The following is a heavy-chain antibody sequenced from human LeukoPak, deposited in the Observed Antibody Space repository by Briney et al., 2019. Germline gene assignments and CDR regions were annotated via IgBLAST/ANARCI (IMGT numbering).Heavy chain of an antibody. CDR2: TGGGGNT. V-gene: IGHV3-23*01. Sequence: GGSLRLSCSASGFTFSIYAMSWVRQAPGKGLEWVSSTGGGGNTYYADSVKGRFTISGDNSKNTLYLQLNGLRAEDTALYYCAKHELTGDALDLWGQGTMVTVSS. D-gene: IGHD7-27*01. CDR3: AKHELTGDALDL. J-gene: IGHJ3*01. CDR1: GFTFSIYA.